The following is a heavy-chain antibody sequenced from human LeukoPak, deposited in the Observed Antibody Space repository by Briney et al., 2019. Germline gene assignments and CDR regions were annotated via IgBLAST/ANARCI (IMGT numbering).Heavy chain of an antibody. D-gene: IGHD1-7*01. CDR2: ISRNSSSI. J-gene: IGHJ4*02. V-gene: IGHV3-9*01. CDR3: VKGYGSSTRTPFDY. CDR1: GFTFNGYA. Sequence: GGSLRLSCAASGFTFNGYAMNWVRQAPGKGLEWVSGISRNSSSIDYAGSVKGRFTISRDNAKNSLYLQMNSLRAEDTAVYYCVKGYGSSTRTPFDYWGQGILVTVSS.